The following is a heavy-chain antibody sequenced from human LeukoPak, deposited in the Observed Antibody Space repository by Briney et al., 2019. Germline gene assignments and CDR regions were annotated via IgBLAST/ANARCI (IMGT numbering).Heavy chain of an antibody. Sequence: ASVKVSCKASGYTFTGYYMHWVRQAPGQGLEWMGIINPSGGSTSYAQKFQGRDTMTRDTSTSTVYMELSSLRSEDTAVYYCATGLYDILTGYPLEYWGQGTLVTVSS. CDR1: GYTFTGYY. V-gene: IGHV1-46*01. J-gene: IGHJ4*02. CDR2: INPSGGST. D-gene: IGHD3-9*01. CDR3: ATGLYDILTGYPLEY.